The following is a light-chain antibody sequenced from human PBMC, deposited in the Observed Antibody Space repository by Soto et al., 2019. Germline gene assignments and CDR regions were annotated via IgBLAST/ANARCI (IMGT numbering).Light chain of an antibody. CDR1: QSISTY. Sequence: DIQMTQSPSSLSASVGDRVTITCRASQSISTYLNWYQQKPGKAPKLLIYAASSLESGVPSWFSGSGSGTDFTLTISSLQPEDFATYYCQQSYSTPRTFGQGTMVDI. CDR3: QQSYSTPRT. J-gene: IGKJ1*01. V-gene: IGKV1-39*01. CDR2: AAS.